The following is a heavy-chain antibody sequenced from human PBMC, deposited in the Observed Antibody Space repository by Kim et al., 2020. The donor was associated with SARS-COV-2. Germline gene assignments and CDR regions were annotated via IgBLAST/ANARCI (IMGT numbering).Heavy chain of an antibody. CDR1: GGSFSGYY. J-gene: IGHJ4*02. V-gene: IGHV4-34*01. Sequence: SETLSLTCAVYGGSFSGYYWSWIRQPPGKGLEWIGEINHSGSTNYNPSLKSRVTISVDTSKNQFSLKLSSVTAADTAVYYCARARHGSLSSSSSHFDYWGQGTLVTVSS. CDR2: INHSGST. D-gene: IGHD6-6*01. CDR3: ARARHGSLSSSSSHFDY.